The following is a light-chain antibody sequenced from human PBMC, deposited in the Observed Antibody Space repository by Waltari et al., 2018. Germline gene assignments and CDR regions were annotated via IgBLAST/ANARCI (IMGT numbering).Light chain of an antibody. CDR3: QQYYSSPYT. CDR1: QTVLYSSNNKDY. CDR2: LAS. J-gene: IGKJ2*01. V-gene: IGKV4-1*01. Sequence: DIVMTQSPDSLAVTLGARATIDCKSTQTVLYSSNNKDYFAWYQQQPGQPPNLVFFLASTRESGVPDRFSASGSETDFTLTISSLQAEDVAVYYCQQYYSSPYTFGQGTKLEIK.